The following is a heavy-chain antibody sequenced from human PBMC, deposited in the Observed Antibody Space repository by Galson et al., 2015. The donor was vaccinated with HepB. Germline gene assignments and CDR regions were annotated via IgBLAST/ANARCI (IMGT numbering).Heavy chain of an antibody. Sequence: SVKVSCKASGGTFSSYAISWVRQAPGQGLEWMGGIIPIFGTANYAQKFQGRVTITADESMSTAYMELSSLRSEDTAVYYCARAIVVVPAAIPYFDYWGQGTLVTVSS. CDR1: GGTFSSYA. CDR3: ARAIVVVPAAIPYFDY. CDR2: IIPIFGTA. D-gene: IGHD2-2*02. V-gene: IGHV1-69*13. J-gene: IGHJ4*02.